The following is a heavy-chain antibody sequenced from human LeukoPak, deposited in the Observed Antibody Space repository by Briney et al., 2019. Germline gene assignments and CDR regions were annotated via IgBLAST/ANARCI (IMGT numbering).Heavy chain of an antibody. CDR3: ARDRGAAGKYYYYMDV. CDR2: TYYSGST. Sequence: SETLSLTCTVSGGSISSSSYYWGWIRQPPGKGLEWIGSTYYSGSTYYNPSLKSRVTISVDTSKNQFSLKLSSVTAADTAVYYCARDRGAAGKYYYYMDVWGKGTTVTVSS. V-gene: IGHV4-39*07. CDR1: GGSISSSSYY. D-gene: IGHD3-10*01. J-gene: IGHJ6*03.